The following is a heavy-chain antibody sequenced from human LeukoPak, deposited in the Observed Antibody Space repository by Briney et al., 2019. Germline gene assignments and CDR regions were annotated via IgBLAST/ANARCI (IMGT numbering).Heavy chain of an antibody. J-gene: IGHJ4*02. Sequence: SETLSLTCAVSGGSISSSNWWSWVRQPPGKGLEWIGEIYHSGSTNYNPSLKSRVTISVDKSKNQFSLKLSSVTAADTAVYYCARGWTYYDFWSGYHAIDYWGQGTLVTVSS. CDR1: GGSISSSNW. CDR3: ARGWTYYDFWSGYHAIDY. V-gene: IGHV4-4*02. CDR2: IYHSGST. D-gene: IGHD3-3*01.